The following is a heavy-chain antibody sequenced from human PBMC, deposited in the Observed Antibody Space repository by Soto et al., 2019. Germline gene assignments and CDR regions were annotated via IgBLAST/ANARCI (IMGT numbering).Heavy chain of an antibody. J-gene: IGHJ6*02. CDR2: INPNSGGT. D-gene: IGHD5-18*01. CDR3: ARVRYSYGPRTNYGMDV. CDR1: GYTFTGDY. Sequence: GASVKGSCKASGYTFTGDYMHWVRQAPGQGLEWMGWINPNSGGTNYAQKFQGRVTMTRDTSISTAYMELSRLRSDDTAVYYCARVRYSYGPRTNYGMDVWGQGTTVTVSS. V-gene: IGHV1-2*02.